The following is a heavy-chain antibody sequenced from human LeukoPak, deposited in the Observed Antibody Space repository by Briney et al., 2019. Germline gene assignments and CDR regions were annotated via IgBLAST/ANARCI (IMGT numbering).Heavy chain of an antibody. D-gene: IGHD2-15*01. CDR2: IYYSGST. CDR1: GGSISSYY. V-gene: IGHV4-59*01. J-gene: IGHJ4*02. Sequence: SETLSLTCTVSGGSISSYYWSWIRQPPGKGLEWIGYIYYSGSTNYNPSLKSRVTISVDTSKNQFSLQLISVTAADTAVYYCAREDCSGGSCRGYFDYWGQGTLVTVSS. CDR3: AREDCSGGSCRGYFDY.